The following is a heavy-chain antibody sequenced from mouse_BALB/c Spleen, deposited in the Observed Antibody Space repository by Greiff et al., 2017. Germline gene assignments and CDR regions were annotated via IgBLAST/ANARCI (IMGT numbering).Heavy chain of an antibody. CDR1: GFTFSSYA. CDR2: ISSGGST. CDR3: ARGHDYDNYFDY. J-gene: IGHJ2*01. Sequence: EVKVVESGGGLVKPGGSLKLSCAASGFTFSSYAMSWVRQTPEKRLEWVASISSGGSTYYPDSVKGRFTISRDNARNILYLQMSSLRSEDTAMYYCARGHDYDNYFDYWGKGTTLTVSS. V-gene: IGHV5-6-5*01. D-gene: IGHD2-4*01.